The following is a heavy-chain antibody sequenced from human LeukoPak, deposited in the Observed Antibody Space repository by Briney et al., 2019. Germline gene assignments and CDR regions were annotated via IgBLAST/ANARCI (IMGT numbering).Heavy chain of an antibody. CDR1: GFTFSSYA. D-gene: IGHD3-3*01. V-gene: IGHV3-23*01. CDR3: AKVSWGSGYPVDY. CDR2: ISGSGDST. J-gene: IGHJ4*02. Sequence: GGSLTLSCAASGFTFSSYAMSWVRQAPGEGLEGVSAISGSGDSTYYANSVKGRFTISRDNSKNTLYLQMNSLRVEDTAVYFCAKVSWGSGYPVDYWGQGTLVTVSS.